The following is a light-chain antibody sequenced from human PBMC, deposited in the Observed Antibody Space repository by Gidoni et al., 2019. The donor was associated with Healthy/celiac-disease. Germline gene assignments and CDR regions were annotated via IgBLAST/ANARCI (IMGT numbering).Light chain of an antibody. CDR2: AAS. J-gene: IGKJ1*01. CDR3: QQSYSRGWT. CDR1: QSISSY. Sequence: DIQLTQSPSSLSASVGDRVTITCRASQSISSYLNWYQQKPGKAPKLLIYAASSLQSGVPSRFSGSGSGTDFTLTISSLQPEDFATYYCQQSYSRGWTCGQGTKVEIK. V-gene: IGKV1-39*01.